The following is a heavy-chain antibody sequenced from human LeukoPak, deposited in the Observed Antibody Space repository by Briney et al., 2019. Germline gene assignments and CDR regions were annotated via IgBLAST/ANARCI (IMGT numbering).Heavy chain of an antibody. CDR3: ARDLSTYYYDSSGYYPLGY. D-gene: IGHD3-22*01. Sequence: AASVKVSCKASGGTFSSYAISWVRQAPGQGLEWMGGIIPIFGTANYAQKFQGRVTITTDESTSTAYMEPSSLRSEDTAVYYCARDLSTYYYDSSGYYPLGYWGQGTLVTVSS. CDR1: GGTFSSYA. J-gene: IGHJ4*02. V-gene: IGHV1-69*05. CDR2: IIPIFGTA.